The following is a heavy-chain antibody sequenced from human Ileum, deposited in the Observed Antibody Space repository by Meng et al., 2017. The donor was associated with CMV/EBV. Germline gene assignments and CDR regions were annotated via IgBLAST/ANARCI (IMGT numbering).Heavy chain of an antibody. CDR1: GGSIISGSHY. D-gene: IGHD6-13*01. CDR3: ARGKAVGTGH. V-gene: IGHV4-61*02. Sequence: QGLLAESGPRLVKPSQTLSLNCTVSGGSIISGSHYWSWIRQSAGKGLEWIGRIHTSGSTNYNPSLESRVTISIDTSRNQFSLKLTSVTAADTAVYFCARGKAVGTGHWGQGTLVTVSS. J-gene: IGHJ4*02. CDR2: IHTSGST.